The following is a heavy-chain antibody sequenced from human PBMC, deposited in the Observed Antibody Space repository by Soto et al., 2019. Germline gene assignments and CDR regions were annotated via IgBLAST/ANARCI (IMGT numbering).Heavy chain of an antibody. Sequence: EVQLVESGGGLVQPGGSLRLSCAASGFTFSSYSMNWVRQAPGQGREWVSYISGSSSTIYYADSVKGRFTISRDNAKNSLYLQMNSLRAEDTAVYYWARADFWSGYYADYWGQGTLVTVSS. V-gene: IGHV3-48*01. CDR3: ARADFWSGYYADY. J-gene: IGHJ4*02. CDR1: GFTFSSYS. D-gene: IGHD3-3*01. CDR2: ISGSSSTI.